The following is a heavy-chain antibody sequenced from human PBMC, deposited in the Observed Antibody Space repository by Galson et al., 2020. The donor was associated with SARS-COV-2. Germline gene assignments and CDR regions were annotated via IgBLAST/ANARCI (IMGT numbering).Heavy chain of an antibody. CDR3: ARVRRITIFGVVQEFDY. J-gene: IGHJ4*02. CDR1: GGSISSGGYY. Sequence: SETLSLTCTVSGGSISSGGYYWSWIRQHPGKGLEWIGYIYYSGSTHYNPSLKSRVTIPVDTSKTQFSLKLSSVTAADTAVYYCARVRRITIFGVVQEFDYWGQGTLVTVSS. V-gene: IGHV4-31*03. CDR2: IYYSGST. D-gene: IGHD3-3*01.